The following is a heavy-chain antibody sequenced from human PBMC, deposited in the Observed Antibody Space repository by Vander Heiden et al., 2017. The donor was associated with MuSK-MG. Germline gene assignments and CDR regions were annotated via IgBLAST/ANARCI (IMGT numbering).Heavy chain of an antibody. D-gene: IGHD6-19*01. V-gene: IGHV3-30-3*01. CDR2: ISYDGSNK. Sequence: QLQLVEPGGCVVQPGRSLRLYCAASGFTFSRYAMHWVRQAPGKGLEWVAVISYDGSNKYYADSVKGRFTISRDNSKNTLYLQMNSLRAEDTAVYYCAPAGPFDYWGQGTLVTVSS. CDR3: APAGPFDY. J-gene: IGHJ4*02. CDR1: GFTFSRYA.